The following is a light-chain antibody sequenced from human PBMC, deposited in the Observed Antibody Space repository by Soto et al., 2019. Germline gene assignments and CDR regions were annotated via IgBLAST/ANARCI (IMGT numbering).Light chain of an antibody. CDR1: QDISTY. Sequence: DIQMTQSPSSLSASLGDRVTITCRASQDISTYLNWYQQKPGKAPNLLIYTVPNLETGVPSRFSGSGSGKIFTLTISALQPEYIATYYCQQYNSLPYTFGQGTRLEIE. CDR3: QQYNSLPYT. J-gene: IGKJ2*01. CDR2: TVP. V-gene: IGKV1-33*01.